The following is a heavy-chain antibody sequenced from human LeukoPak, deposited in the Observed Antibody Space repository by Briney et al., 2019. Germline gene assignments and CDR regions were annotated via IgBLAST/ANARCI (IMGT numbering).Heavy chain of an antibody. V-gene: IGHV3-21*01. CDR1: GFTFSSYS. CDR2: ISSSSSYI. J-gene: IGHJ4*02. D-gene: IGHD3-16*01. Sequence: GGSLRLFCAASGFTFSSYSMNWVRQAPGKGLEWVSSISSSSSYIYYADSVKGRFTISRDNAKNPLYLQMNSLRAEDTAVYYCARVWGYGNWYFDYWGQGTLVTVSS. CDR3: ARVWGYGNWYFDY.